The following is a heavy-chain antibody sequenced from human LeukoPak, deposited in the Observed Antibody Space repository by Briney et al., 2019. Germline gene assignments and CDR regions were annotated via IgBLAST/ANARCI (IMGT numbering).Heavy chain of an antibody. D-gene: IGHD1-26*01. CDR1: GGSFSGYY. CDR3: ARHRIRYSGSYYFDY. V-gene: IGHV4-34*01. Sequence: SETLSLTCAVYGGSFSGYYWGWIRQPPGKGLEWIGEINHSGSTNYNPSLKSRVTISVDTSKNQFSLKLSSVTAADTAVYYCARHRIRYSGSYYFDYWGQGTLVTVSS. CDR2: INHSGST. J-gene: IGHJ4*02.